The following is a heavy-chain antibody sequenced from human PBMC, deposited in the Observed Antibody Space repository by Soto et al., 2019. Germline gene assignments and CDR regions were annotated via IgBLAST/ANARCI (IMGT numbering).Heavy chain of an antibody. V-gene: IGHV1-46*03. CDR2: INPSGDST. CDR3: ARDNSYVSGGVKGWYFER. D-gene: IGHD3-22*01. CDR1: GYTITRHW. J-gene: IGHJ2*01. Sequence: QVQLVQSGAEVKKPGASVKVSCKASGYTITRHWMHWVRQAPGQGLEWMGVINPSGDSTMYAQKFQGRVAIIRDRSTSTVYIELSSLISDDTAMYYVARDNSYVSGGVKGWYFERWGRGTLVNVSS.